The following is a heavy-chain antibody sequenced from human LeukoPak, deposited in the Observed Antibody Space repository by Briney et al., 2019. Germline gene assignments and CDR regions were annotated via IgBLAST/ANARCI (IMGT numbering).Heavy chain of an antibody. CDR3: ARHGYCSGGTCWVN. CDR2: IYYSGTT. CDR1: GGPISSYY. Sequence: PSEALSLTCTVSGGPISSYYWSWIRQPPGKGLEWIGYIYYSGTTKYNPSLNSRVTILVDTSKNQFSLKLSSVTAADTAVYYCARHGYCSGGTCWVNWGRGTLVTVSS. V-gene: IGHV4-59*08. D-gene: IGHD2-15*01. J-gene: IGHJ4*02.